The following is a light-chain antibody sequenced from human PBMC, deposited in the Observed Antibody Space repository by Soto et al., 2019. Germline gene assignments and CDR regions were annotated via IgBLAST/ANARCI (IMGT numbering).Light chain of an antibody. Sequence: DIQMTQSPSSLSASVGDRVTITCQASQDINNYFSGYHQKPGKDPNLLIYDASNFETGVPSRCIGSGSGTDFTFTISSLQPEDIARYFCQQYDDLPLTFGGGTKVEIK. CDR2: DAS. J-gene: IGKJ4*01. V-gene: IGKV1-33*01. CDR3: QQYDDLPLT. CDR1: QDINNY.